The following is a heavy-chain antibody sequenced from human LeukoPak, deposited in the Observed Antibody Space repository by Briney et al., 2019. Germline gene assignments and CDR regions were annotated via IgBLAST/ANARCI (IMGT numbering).Heavy chain of an antibody. V-gene: IGHV3-30-3*01. CDR1: GFTFSSYA. J-gene: IGHJ4*02. D-gene: IGHD3-3*01. CDR3: ARGGFDVWSGYRIDF. CDR2: ISYDGSNK. Sequence: PGGSLRLSCAASGFTFSSYAMHWVRQAPGKELEWVAVISYDGSNKYYADSVRGRFTISRDTSENTLSLQMNSLRAEDTAVYYCARGGFDVWSGYRIDFWGQGTLITVSS.